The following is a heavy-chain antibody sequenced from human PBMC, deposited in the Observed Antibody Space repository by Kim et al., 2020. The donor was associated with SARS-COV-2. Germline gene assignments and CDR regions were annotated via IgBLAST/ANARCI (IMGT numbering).Heavy chain of an antibody. Sequence: SETLSLTCTVSGGSISSYYWSWIRQPPGKGLEWIGYIYYSGSTNYNPSLKSRVTISVDTSKNQFSLKLSSVTAADTVVYYCASSGLFQLPDPPYYYYGMDVWGQGTTVTVSS. J-gene: IGHJ6*02. CDR1: GGSISSYY. V-gene: IGHV4-59*01. CDR2: IYYSGST. D-gene: IGHD2-2*01. CDR3: ASSGLFQLPDPPYYYYGMDV.